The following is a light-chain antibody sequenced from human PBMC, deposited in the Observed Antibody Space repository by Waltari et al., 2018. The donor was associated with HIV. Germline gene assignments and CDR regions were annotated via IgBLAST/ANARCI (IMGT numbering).Light chain of an antibody. V-gene: IGLV1-44*01. Sequence: QSVLTQPPSASGTPGQRVTISCSGRRSNIGTNVVTWYQQLPGSATKLLSSYNNQRPSGVPDRFSGSKSGTSASLAISGLQSEDEADYYCAAWDDNLNGLFGGGTKLTVL. CDR3: AAWDDNLNGL. CDR2: YNN. CDR1: RSNIGTNV. J-gene: IGLJ2*01.